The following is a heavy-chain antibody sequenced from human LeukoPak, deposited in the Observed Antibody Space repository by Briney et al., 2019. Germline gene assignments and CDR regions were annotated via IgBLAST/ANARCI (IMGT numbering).Heavy chain of an antibody. CDR3: AKGSGYAPLDY. CDR2: ISGSGGSI. Sequence: GGSLRLSCAASGFTFSSYAMSGVRQAPGKGLDWVTRISGSGGSIYYAVSVKGRFTISRDKSKTTLYLQMNSLRAEDTAVYYCAKGSGYAPLDYWGRGTRVTVSS. D-gene: IGHD5-12*01. CDR1: GFTFSSYA. J-gene: IGHJ4*02. V-gene: IGHV3-23*01.